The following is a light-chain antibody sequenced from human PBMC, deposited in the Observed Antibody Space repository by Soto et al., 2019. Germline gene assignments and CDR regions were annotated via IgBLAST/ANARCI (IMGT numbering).Light chain of an antibody. CDR2: YAS. V-gene: IGKV1-33*01. J-gene: IGKJ4*01. CDR1: PDISSY. Sequence: DILMTPSPSYMSASVGVRVTLTCQASPDISSYLKGRQQKPRKDPKILIFYASNLEKVGPSRFSRSRAGTAYTFTIISRQPEDISTNYCRQHDNLPPTFGGGTKVDI. CDR3: RQHDNLPPT.